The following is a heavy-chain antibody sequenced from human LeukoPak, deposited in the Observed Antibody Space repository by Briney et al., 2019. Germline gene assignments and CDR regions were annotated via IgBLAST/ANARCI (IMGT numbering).Heavy chain of an antibody. J-gene: IGHJ5*02. V-gene: IGHV4-59*08. CDR1: GGSFSGYY. D-gene: IGHD4-17*01. CDR2: IYYSGST. Sequence: SETLSLTCAVYGGSFSGYYWSWIRQPPGKGLEWIGSIYYSGSTNYNPSLKSRVTISVDTSKNQFSLKLSSVTAADTAVYYCARHWDYGDSNWFDPWGQGTLVTVSS. CDR3: ARHWDYGDSNWFDP.